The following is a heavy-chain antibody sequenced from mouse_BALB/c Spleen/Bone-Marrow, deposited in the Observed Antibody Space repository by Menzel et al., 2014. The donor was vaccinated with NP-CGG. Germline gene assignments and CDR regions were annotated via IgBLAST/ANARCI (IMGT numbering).Heavy chain of an antibody. CDR3: TREEDYDGNYKFAY. CDR1: GFTFSTYI. Sequence: EVKLVESGGDLVKPGGSLKLSCAASGFTFSTYIMSWVRRTPEKRLEWVATISSGGRYIFYPDSVKGRFTLSRDNAKNTLYLQMSSRRSDDTAMYYCTREEDYDGNYKFAYWGQGTLVTVSA. V-gene: IGHV5-6-4*01. D-gene: IGHD2-3*01. CDR2: ISSGGRYI. J-gene: IGHJ3*01.